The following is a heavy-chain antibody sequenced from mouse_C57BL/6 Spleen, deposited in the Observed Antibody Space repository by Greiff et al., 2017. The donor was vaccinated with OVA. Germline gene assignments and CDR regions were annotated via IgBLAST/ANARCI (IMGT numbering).Heavy chain of an antibody. V-gene: IGHV1-64*01. J-gene: IGHJ2*01. CDR2: IHPNSGST. D-gene: IGHD1-1*01. CDR1: GYTFTSYW. Sequence: QVQLQQPGAELVKPGASVKLSCKASGYTFTSYWMHWVKQRPGQGLEWIGMIHPNSGSTNYNEKFKSKATLTVDKSSSTAYMQLSSLTSEDSAVYYGARSSITTVVAPDYFDYWGQGTTLTVSS. CDR3: ARSSITTVVAPDYFDY.